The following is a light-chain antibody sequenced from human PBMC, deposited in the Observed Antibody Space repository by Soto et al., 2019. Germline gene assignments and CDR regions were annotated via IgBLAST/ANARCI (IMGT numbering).Light chain of an antibody. J-gene: IGKJ4*01. CDR3: QQLDRYPFT. CDR1: LDIRSY. V-gene: IGKV1-9*01. Sequence: DIQLTQSPSFLSASVGDRAAITCRASLDIRSYLAWYQQKPGRAPKLLIYAASTLQSGVPSRFSGSGSGTEFTLTISSLQPEDFASYYCQQLDRYPFTFGGGTKVEIK. CDR2: AAS.